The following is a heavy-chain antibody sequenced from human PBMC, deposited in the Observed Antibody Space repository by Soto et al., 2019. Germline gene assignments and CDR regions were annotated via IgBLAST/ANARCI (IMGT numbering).Heavy chain of an antibody. D-gene: IGHD3-22*01. CDR2: IYNGGST. V-gene: IGHV4-38-2*01. Sequence: PSETLSLTCAVSGYSISSGNYRGWLQPPPGKGVEWIGSIYNGGSTYYNPPLNSRVTLSIDMTNNHVSLILNSVTAADTAVYYCARVGPWVPYYYDSSPYTFEDWFDPWGQGTLVTVSS. CDR1: GYSISSGNY. J-gene: IGHJ5*02. CDR3: ARVGPWVPYYYDSSPYTFEDWFDP.